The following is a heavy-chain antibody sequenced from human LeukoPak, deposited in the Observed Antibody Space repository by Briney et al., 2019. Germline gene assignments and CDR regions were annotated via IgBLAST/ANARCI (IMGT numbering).Heavy chain of an antibody. Sequence: SETLSLTCAVSGGSISSGGYSWSWIRQPPGKGLEWIGYIYHSGSTYYNPSLKSRVTISVDRSKSQFSLKLSSVTAADTAVYYCARVMTTVTSGAMDVWGQGPRSPSP. V-gene: IGHV4-30-2*01. D-gene: IGHD4-17*01. CDR3: ARVMTTVTSGAMDV. J-gene: IGHJ6*02. CDR1: GGSISSGGYS. CDR2: IYHSGST.